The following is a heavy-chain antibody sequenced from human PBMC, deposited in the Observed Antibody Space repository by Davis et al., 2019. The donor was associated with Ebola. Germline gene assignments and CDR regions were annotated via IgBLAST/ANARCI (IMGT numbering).Heavy chain of an antibody. CDR3: AGKWGGIAVPRSWFDP. J-gene: IGHJ5*02. CDR1: GYTFTSYY. V-gene: IGHV1-46*01. Sequence: AASVTVSCQASGYTFTSYYMHWVRXXXXXXXXXXXLLNPSSGTTIYPHKFQGRVTMTRDTSTSTVYMELSRLRSEDTAVSYCAGKWGGIAVPRSWFDPWGQGTLVTVSS. CDR2: LNPSSGTT. D-gene: IGHD6-19*01.